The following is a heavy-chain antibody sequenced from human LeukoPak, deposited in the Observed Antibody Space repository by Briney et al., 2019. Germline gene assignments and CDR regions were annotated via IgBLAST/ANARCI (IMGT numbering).Heavy chain of an antibody. CDR1: GCAISRYY. CDR3: ARDVADRSSWLLDY. D-gene: IGHD6-13*01. J-gene: IGHJ4*02. CDR2: IYTSGST. V-gene: IGHV4-4*07. Sequence: SGTLSLTCTVSGCAISRYYWSWIRQPAGKGLEWIGRIYTSGSTNYNPSLNSRVKMSVDTSKNQFYLKVRSVTAADTAVYYCARDVADRSSWLLDYWGQGTLVTVSS.